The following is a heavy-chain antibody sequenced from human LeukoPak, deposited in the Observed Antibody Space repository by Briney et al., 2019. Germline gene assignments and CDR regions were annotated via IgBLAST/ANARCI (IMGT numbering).Heavy chain of an antibody. CDR2: FSGSGGSI. J-gene: IGHJ4*02. Sequence: GGSLRLSCAASGFTFYSYAMNWVRQTPGKGLEWVPTFSGSGGSIYYADSVKGRFTISRDNSKNTLYLQMNSLRAEDTAVYYCARYTYYYDSSGYYLGDYWGQGTLVTVSS. V-gene: IGHV3-23*01. CDR3: ARYTYYYDSSGYYLGDY. CDR1: GFTFYSYA. D-gene: IGHD3-22*01.